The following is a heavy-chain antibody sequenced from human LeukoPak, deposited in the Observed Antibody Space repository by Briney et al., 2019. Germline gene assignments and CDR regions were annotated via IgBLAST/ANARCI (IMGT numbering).Heavy chain of an antibody. CDR3: ARDYGYSSSWNKIDY. D-gene: IGHD6-13*01. V-gene: IGHV1-2*02. CDR1: GYTFTGYY. J-gene: IGHJ4*02. CDR2: INPNSGGT. Sequence: GASVKVSCKASGYTFTGYYMHWVRQAPGQGLEWMGWINPNSGGTNYAQKFQGRVTMTRDTSISTAYMELSRLRSDDTAVYYCARDYGYSSSWNKIDYWGQGTLVTVSS.